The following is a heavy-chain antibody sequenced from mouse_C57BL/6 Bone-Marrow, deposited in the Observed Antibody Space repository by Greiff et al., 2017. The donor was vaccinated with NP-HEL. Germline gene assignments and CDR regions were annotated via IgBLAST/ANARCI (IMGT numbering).Heavy chain of an antibody. J-gene: IGHJ2*01. CDR3: ARSPATGAGGFDY. D-gene: IGHD4-1*02. V-gene: IGHV1-72*01. Sequence: QVQLQQPGAELVKPGASVKLSCKASGYTFTSYWMHWVKQRPGRGLEWIGRIDPNGGGTKYNEKFKSKATLTVDKPSSTAYMQLSSRTSEDSAVYYCARSPATGAGGFDYWGQGTTLTVSS. CDR1: GYTFTSYW. CDR2: IDPNGGGT.